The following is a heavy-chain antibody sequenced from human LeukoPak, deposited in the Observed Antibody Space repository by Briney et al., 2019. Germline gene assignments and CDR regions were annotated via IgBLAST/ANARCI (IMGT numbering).Heavy chain of an antibody. CDR1: GFTFSSYW. CDR2: IKQDGSEK. V-gene: IGHV3-7*01. Sequence: HPGGSLRLSCAASGFTFSSYWMSWVRQAPGKGLEWVANIKQDGSEKYYVDSVKGRFTISRDNAKNSLYLQMNSLRAENTAVYYCARDRRYYDSSGYDYWGQGTLVTVSS. D-gene: IGHD3-22*01. CDR3: ARDRRYYDSSGYDY. J-gene: IGHJ4*02.